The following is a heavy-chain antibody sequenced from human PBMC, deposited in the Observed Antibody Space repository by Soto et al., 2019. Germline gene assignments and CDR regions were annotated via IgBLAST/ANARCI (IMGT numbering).Heavy chain of an antibody. CDR3: ARDSSGPMVTTVTTGDY. CDR2: IRYDGRNK. Sequence: QVQLVESGGGVVQPGRSLRLSCAASGFKFSNYGMHWVRQAPGKGLEWVAFIRYDGRNKHYADSVKGRFTISRDNSENTLYLQMNTLRAEATAVYYCARDSSGPMVTTVTTGDYWGQGTLVTVSS. CDR1: GFKFSNYG. V-gene: IGHV3-33*01. J-gene: IGHJ4*02. D-gene: IGHD4-17*01.